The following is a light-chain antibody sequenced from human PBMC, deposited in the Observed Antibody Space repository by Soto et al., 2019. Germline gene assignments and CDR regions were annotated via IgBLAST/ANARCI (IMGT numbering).Light chain of an antibody. CDR2: EVS. CDR1: SSDVGGYDY. CDR3: SSYSTRTAYI. Sequence: QAVLTQPASVSGSPGQSITISCTGTSSDVGGYDYVSWYQLHPGKAPKLMVFEVSNRPSGVSYRFSGSESGNTASLTISGLQAEDEADYFCSSYSTRTAYILGHGTKLT. J-gene: IGLJ1*01. V-gene: IGLV2-14*01.